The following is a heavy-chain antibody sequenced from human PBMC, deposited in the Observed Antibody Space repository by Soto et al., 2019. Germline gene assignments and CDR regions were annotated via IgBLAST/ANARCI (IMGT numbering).Heavy chain of an antibody. CDR3: ARLAPCSGGNCYSRPLDS. CDR2: ITPSNGDT. CDR1: ADTFANYG. J-gene: IGHJ4*02. V-gene: IGHV1-18*01. D-gene: IGHD2-15*01. Sequence: QVQLLQSGAEAKKPGASVKVSCKASADTFANYGISWVRQAPGQGPEWMGWITPSNGDTNYAQKFQGRVIMTTDTSTSTAYMEVRSLRSDDTDVYYCARLAPCSGGNCYSRPLDSWGQGTLVTVSS.